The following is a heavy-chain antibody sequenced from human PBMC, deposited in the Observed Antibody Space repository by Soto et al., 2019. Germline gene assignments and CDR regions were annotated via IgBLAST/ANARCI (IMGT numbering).Heavy chain of an antibody. Sequence: EVQLVESGGGLVQPGGSLRLSCAASGFTFSSYWMSWVRQAPGKGLEWVANIKQDGSEKYYVDSVKGRFTISRDNAKNSLYLQMNSLRAEDTAVHYCARGIAAAGSEDYYYYCMDVWGQGTTVTVSS. V-gene: IGHV3-7*01. J-gene: IGHJ6*02. CDR3: ARGIAAAGSEDYYYYCMDV. D-gene: IGHD6-13*01. CDR1: GFTFSSYW. CDR2: IKQDGSEK.